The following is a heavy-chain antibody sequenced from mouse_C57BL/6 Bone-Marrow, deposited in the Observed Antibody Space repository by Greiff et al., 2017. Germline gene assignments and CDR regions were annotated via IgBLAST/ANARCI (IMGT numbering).Heavy chain of an antibody. CDR3: ARVITTVVATEYFDV. J-gene: IGHJ1*03. D-gene: IGHD1-1*01. V-gene: IGHV1-55*01. CDR2: IYPGSGST. Sequence: QVQLQQPGAELVKPGASVKMSCKASGYTFTSYWITWVKQRPGQGLEWIGDIYPGSGSTNYNEKFKSKATLTVDTSSSTAYMQLSSLTSEDSAVYYCARVITTVVATEYFDVWGTGTTVTVSS. CDR1: GYTFTSYW.